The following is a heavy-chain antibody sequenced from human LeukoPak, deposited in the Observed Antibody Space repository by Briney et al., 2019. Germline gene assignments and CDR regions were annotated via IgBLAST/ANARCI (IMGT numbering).Heavy chain of an antibody. D-gene: IGHD3-16*01. Sequence: GGSLRLSCAASGMTFSNHWMHWVRQAPGKGLVWVSLIKTDGRTTIYTDSVKGRFTISRDNGKSILYLQMDSLRAEDTGIYYCTTGPSYGYEWWGQGTVVTVSS. CDR1: GMTFSNHW. V-gene: IGHV3-74*01. J-gene: IGHJ4*02. CDR3: TTGPSYGYEW. CDR2: IKTDGRTT.